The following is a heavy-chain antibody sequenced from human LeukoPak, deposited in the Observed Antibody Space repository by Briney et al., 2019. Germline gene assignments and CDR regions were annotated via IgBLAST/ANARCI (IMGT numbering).Heavy chain of an antibody. V-gene: IGHV3-7*01. CDR1: GFSFSSYW. CDR2: IKPDDSEK. Sequence: GSLRLSCAASGFSFSSYWMGWVRPAPGKGLEWVANIKPDDSEKYYVGSVKGRFTISRDNSKNTLYLQMNSLRAEDTAVYYCARSPLWFGELLYQDYWGQGTLVTVSS. CDR3: ARSPLWFGELLYQDY. J-gene: IGHJ4*02. D-gene: IGHD3-10*01.